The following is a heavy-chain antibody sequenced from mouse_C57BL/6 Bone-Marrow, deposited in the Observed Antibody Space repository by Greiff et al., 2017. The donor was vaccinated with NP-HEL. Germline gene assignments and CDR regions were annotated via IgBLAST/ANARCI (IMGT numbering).Heavy chain of an antibody. J-gene: IGHJ3*01. V-gene: IGHV5-9*01. Sequence: DVQLVESGGGLVKPGGSLKLSCAASGFTFSSYTMSWVRQTPEKRLEWVATISGGGGNTYYPDSVKGRFTISRDNAKNTLYLQMSSLRSEDTALYYGARIYYYGSSPFAYWGQGTLVTVSA. CDR2: ISGGGGNT. D-gene: IGHD1-1*01. CDR1: GFTFSSYT. CDR3: ARIYYYGSSPFAY.